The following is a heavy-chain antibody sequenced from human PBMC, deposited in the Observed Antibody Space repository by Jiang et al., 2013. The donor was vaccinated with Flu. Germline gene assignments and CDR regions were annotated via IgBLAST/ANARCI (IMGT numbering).Heavy chain of an antibody. D-gene: IGHD3-22*01. CDR2: IYSGGST. J-gene: IGHJ4*02. Sequence: VQLVESGGGLIQPGGSLRLSCAASGFTVSSNYMSWVRQAPGKGLGWVSVIYSGGSTYYADSVKGRFTISRDNSKNTLYLQMNSLRAEDTAVYYCARHHDYYDSSGYDYWGQGTLVTVSS. CDR1: GFTVSSNY. V-gene: IGHV3-53*01. CDR3: ARHHDYYDSSGYDY.